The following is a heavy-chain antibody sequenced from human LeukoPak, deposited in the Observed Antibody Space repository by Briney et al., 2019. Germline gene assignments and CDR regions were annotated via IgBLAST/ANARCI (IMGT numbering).Heavy chain of an antibody. CDR3: TTDGVGVEGATYDN. CDR2: IKSKTDGGTT. V-gene: IGHV3-15*01. D-gene: IGHD1-26*01. CDR1: GFTFSNAW. J-gene: IGHJ4*02. Sequence: PGGSLRLSCAASGFTFSNAWMSWVRQAPGKGLEWLGHIKSKTDGGTTDYAAPVKGRFTISRDDSKNTLYLQMNSLKTEDTAVYYCTTDGVGVEGATYDNWGQGTLVSVSS.